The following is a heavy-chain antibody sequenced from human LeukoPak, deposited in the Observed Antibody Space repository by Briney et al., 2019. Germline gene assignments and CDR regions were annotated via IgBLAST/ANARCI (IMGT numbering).Heavy chain of an antibody. J-gene: IGHJ4*02. CDR2: INHSGST. V-gene: IGHV4-34*01. CDR3: SRGWLQQGFDY. D-gene: IGHD5-24*01. CDR1: GGSFSGYY. Sequence: SETLSLTCAVYGGSFSGYYWSWIRQPPGKGLEWIGEINHSGSTNYNPSLKSRVTISVDTSKNQFSLQLNSVTPEDTAVYYCSRGWLQQGFDYWGQGTLVTVSS.